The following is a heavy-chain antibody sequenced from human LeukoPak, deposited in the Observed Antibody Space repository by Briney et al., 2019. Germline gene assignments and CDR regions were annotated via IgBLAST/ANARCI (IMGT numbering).Heavy chain of an antibody. CDR1: VYTFTGYY. CDR2: INPKSGGT. CDR3: ARYGALSYFDWLLKQKKAYFYY. D-gene: IGHD3-9*01. Sequence: GASVKLSCKASVYTFTGYYMHWVRQAPGQGLEWMGWINPKSGGTNNAQKFQGRVTMTRDTSISTAYMELRRLRSDDRAVYYCARYGALSYFDWLLKQKKAYFYYSGEGGLVSASS. J-gene: IGHJ4*02. V-gene: IGHV1-2*02.